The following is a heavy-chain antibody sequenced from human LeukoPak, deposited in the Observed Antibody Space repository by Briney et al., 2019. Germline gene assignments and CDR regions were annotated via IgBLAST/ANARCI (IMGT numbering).Heavy chain of an antibody. J-gene: IGHJ4*02. Sequence: GGSLRLSCAASGFTFNAYAIHWVRQAPGKGLEWVSLVKGDGVTTDYANSVKGRFTVSRDNSKNSLYLQMSNLRTEDTALYYCVRDTGSGWDFDYWGQGTLITVSS. CDR2: VKGDGVTT. V-gene: IGHV3-43*02. CDR3: VRDTGSGWDFDY. CDR1: GFTFNAYA. D-gene: IGHD6-19*01.